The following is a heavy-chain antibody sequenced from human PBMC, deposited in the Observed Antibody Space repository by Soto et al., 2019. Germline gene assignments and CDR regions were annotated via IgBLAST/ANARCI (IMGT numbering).Heavy chain of an antibody. CDR1: VFPFSSYD. V-gene: IGHV3-13*01. J-gene: IGHJ6*02. CDR2: IGTAGDT. Sequence: GGSLRLSCAASVFPFSSYDMHWVRQATGKGLEWVSAIGTAGDTYYPGSVKGRFTISRENAKNSLYLQMNSLRAEDTAVYYCARAGIDFWSGYPLGMDVWGQGTTVTVSS. CDR3: ARAGIDFWSGYPLGMDV. D-gene: IGHD3-3*01.